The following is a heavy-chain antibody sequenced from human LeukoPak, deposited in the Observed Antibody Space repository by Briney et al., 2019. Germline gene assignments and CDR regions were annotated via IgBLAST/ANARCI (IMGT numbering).Heavy chain of an antibody. CDR2: IYYSGST. CDR3: ARVDGGNSGYYFDC. CDR1: GGSISSHY. V-gene: IGHV4-59*11. D-gene: IGHD4-23*01. J-gene: IGHJ4*02. Sequence: SETLSLTCTVSGGSISSHYWSWIRQPPGKGLEWIGYIYYSGSTNYNPSLKSRVTISVDTSKNQFSLKLSSVTAADTAVYYCARVDGGNSGYYFDCWGQGTLVTVSS.